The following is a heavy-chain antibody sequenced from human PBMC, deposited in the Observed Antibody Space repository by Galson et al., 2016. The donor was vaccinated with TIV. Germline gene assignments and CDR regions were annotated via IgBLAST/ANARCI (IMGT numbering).Heavy chain of an antibody. D-gene: IGHD3-10*01. V-gene: IGHV5-10-1*01. CDR1: GSSFTNYW. J-gene: IGHJ5*02. CDR3: ARSASAGSGWFDP. Sequence: QPGAEVKKPGESLRISCKTSGSSFTNYWITWVRQMPGKGLEWMGRIDSRDSYTHYSPTLEGHVTISTDKSISTAYLQWTSLKASGSAISYCARSASAGSGWFDPWGQGTLVTVSS. CDR2: IDSRDSYT.